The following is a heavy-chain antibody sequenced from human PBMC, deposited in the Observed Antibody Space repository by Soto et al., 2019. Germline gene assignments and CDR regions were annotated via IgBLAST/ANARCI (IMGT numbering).Heavy chain of an antibody. CDR1: GFTFSSYA. D-gene: IGHD6-13*01. J-gene: IGHJ4*02. CDR2: ISGSGGST. CDR3: AKRRTYSSSWAFDY. Sequence: HPGGSLRLSCAASGFTFSSYAMSWVRQAPGKGLEWVSAISGSGGSTYYADSVKGRFAISRDNSKNTLYLQMNSLRAEDTAVYYCAKRRTYSSSWAFDYWGQGTLVTVSS. V-gene: IGHV3-23*01.